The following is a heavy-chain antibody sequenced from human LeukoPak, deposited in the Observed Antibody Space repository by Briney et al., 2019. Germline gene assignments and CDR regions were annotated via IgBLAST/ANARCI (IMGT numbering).Heavy chain of an antibody. CDR1: GGSVSGSSFY. J-gene: IGHJ4*02. CDR2: IYYSGST. D-gene: IGHD4-17*01. Sequence: SETLSLICTVSGGSVSGSSFYWGWIRQPPGKGLEWIGSIYYSGSTYYNPSLKSRVTISVDTSKNQFSLKLSSVTAADTTVYYCARRLRADYGVVDYWGQGTLVTVSS. V-gene: IGHV4-39*01. CDR3: ARRLRADYGVVDY.